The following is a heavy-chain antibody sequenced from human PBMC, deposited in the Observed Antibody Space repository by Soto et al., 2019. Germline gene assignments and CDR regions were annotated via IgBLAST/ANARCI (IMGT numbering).Heavy chain of an antibody. D-gene: IGHD2-15*01. V-gene: IGHV3-30-3*01. CDR3: ARRLSEQGWGMDV. Sequence: PGGSLRLSCAASGFTFSSYAMHWVRQAPGKGLEWVAVISYDGSNKYYADSVKGRFTISRDNSKNTLYLQMNSLRAEDTAVYYCARRLSEQGWGMDVWGQGTTVTVSS. CDR1: GFTFSSYA. J-gene: IGHJ6*02. CDR2: ISYDGSNK.